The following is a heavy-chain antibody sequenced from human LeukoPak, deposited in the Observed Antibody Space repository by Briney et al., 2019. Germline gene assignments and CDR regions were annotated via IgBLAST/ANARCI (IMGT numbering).Heavy chain of an antibody. Sequence: SETLSLTCTVSGGSISSSSYYWGWIRQPPGKGLEWIGSIYYSGSTYYNPSLKSRVTISVDTSKNQFSLKLSSVTAADTAVYYCARPWDSGSYGDGALDIWGQGTMVTVSS. CDR2: IYYSGST. CDR3: ARPWDSGSYGDGALDI. V-gene: IGHV4-39*01. D-gene: IGHD1-26*01. CDR1: GGSISSSSYY. J-gene: IGHJ3*02.